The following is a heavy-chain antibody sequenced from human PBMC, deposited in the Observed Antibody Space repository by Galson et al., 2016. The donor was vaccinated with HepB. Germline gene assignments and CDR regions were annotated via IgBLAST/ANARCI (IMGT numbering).Heavy chain of an antibody. CDR3: ARFRFYFDTSGIINYFDP. D-gene: IGHD3-22*01. CDR2: IDPSDSDT. Sequence: QSGAEVKKPGESLRISCKGSGYSFTSYWITWVRQMPGKGLEWMGRIDPSDSDTNYSPSFQGHVTISADRSISTAYLQWSSLKASDTAMYYCARFRFYFDTSGIINYFDPWGQGTLVTVSS. CDR1: GYSFTSYW. V-gene: IGHV5-10-1*01. J-gene: IGHJ5*02.